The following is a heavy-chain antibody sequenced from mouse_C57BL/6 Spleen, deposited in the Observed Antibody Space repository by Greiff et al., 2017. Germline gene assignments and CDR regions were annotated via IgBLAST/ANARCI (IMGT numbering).Heavy chain of an antibody. D-gene: IGHD1-1*01. CDR1: GYAFSSSW. CDR3: ARYYGSSSNYFDY. V-gene: IGHV1-82*01. Sequence: VQLQESGPELVKPGASVKISCKASGYAFSSSWMNWVKQRPGKGLEWIGRIYPGDGDTNYNGKFKGKATLTADKSSSTAYMQLSSLTSEDSAVYFCARYYGSSSNYFDYWGQGTTLTVSS. CDR2: IYPGDGDT. J-gene: IGHJ2*01.